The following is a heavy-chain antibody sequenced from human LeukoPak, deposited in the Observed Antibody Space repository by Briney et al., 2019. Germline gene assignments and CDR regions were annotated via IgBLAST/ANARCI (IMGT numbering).Heavy chain of an antibody. V-gene: IGHV4-34*01. Sequence: SETLSLTCAVYGGSFSGYYWSWIRQPPGKGLEWIGEINHSGSTNYNPSLKSRVTISVDTSKNQFSLKLSSVTAADTAVYYCARGRGWSGRGPDYWGQGTLVTASS. J-gene: IGHJ4*02. CDR3: ARGRGWSGRGPDY. D-gene: IGHD6-19*01. CDR2: INHSGST. CDR1: GGSFSGYY.